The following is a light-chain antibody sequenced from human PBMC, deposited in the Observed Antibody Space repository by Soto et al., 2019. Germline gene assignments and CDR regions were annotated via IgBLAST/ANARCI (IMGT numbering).Light chain of an antibody. CDR3: QQYGTALFT. V-gene: IGKV3-20*01. CDR1: QSVSSSY. Sequence: EIVLTQSPGTLSFSPGERATLTCRASQSVSSSYLAWFQQKPGQAPRLLIYGASSRATGIPERFSGSGSGTAFSLTISRLEPEDFAVYYCQQYGTALFTFGPGNKVDI. CDR2: GAS. J-gene: IGKJ3*01.